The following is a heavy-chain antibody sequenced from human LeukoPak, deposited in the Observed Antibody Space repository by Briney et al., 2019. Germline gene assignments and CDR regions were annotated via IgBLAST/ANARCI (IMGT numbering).Heavy chain of an antibody. J-gene: IGHJ6*03. CDR1: GYTFTSYY. CDR2: INPSGGST. V-gene: IGHV1-46*01. CDR3: ARGCSGWYGYYYYMDV. D-gene: IGHD6-19*01. Sequence: ASVKVSCKASGYTFTSYYMHWVRQAPGQGLEWMGMINPSGGSTSYAQKFQGRVTMTRDTSTSTVYMELSSLRSEDTAVYYCARGCSGWYGYYYYMDVWGKGTTVTISS.